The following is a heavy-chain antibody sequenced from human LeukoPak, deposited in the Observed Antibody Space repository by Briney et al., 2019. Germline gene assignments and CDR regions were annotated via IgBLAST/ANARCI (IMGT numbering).Heavy chain of an antibody. CDR2: FDPEDGET. Sequence: GASVKVSCKVSGYTLTELSMHWVRQAPGKGLEWMRGFDPEDGETIYAQKFQGRVTMTEDTSTDTAYMELSSLRSEDTAVYYCTTGTTTWIGTSRDRGYAFDIWGQGTMVTVSS. V-gene: IGHV1-24*01. D-gene: IGHD1-1*01. CDR1: GYTLTELS. CDR3: TTGTTTWIGTSRDRGYAFDI. J-gene: IGHJ3*02.